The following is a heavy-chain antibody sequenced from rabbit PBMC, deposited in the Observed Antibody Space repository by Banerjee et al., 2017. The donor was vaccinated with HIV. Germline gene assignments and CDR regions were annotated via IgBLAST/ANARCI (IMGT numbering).Heavy chain of an antibody. J-gene: IGHJ2*01. D-gene: IGHD2-1*01. CDR1: GFSFSSSYY. V-gene: IGHV1S40*01. CDR2: IYAGSSGKT. Sequence: QSLEESGGDLVKPGASLTLTCTASGFSFSSSYYMCWVRQAPGKGLEWIACIYAGSSGKTYYASWAKGRFTISKTSSTTVTLQMTSLTAADTATYFCATTYGGGDYGVGILGAFDPWGPGTLVTVS. CDR3: ATTYGGGDYGVGILGAFDP.